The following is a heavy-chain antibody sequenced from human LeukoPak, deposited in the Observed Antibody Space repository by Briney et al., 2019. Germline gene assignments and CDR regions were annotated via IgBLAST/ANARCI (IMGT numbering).Heavy chain of an antibody. CDR3: AREIVLRMSDVASPYYMDV. J-gene: IGHJ6*03. Sequence: SATLSLSCTVSGASVNDYFWSWIRQPPGRGLDWIGHVIFGRTTEYSPSLKGGVTISLDASNNKVSLSLTSSTAADTDVYYCAREIVLRMSDVASPYYMDVWGRGTTVIVAS. CDR2: VIFGRTT. CDR1: GASVNDYF. D-gene: IGHD2/OR15-2a*01. V-gene: IGHV4-59*02.